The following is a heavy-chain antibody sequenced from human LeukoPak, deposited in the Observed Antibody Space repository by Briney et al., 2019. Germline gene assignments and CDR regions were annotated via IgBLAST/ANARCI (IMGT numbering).Heavy chain of an antibody. D-gene: IGHD4-17*01. Sequence: QAGGSLRLAWAPARFTFSSYGMHWGRQAGGKGREWVSFIRYAGSNIYYADSVKGRFTISRDNSKNTLYLQMSSLRAEDTAIYYCGRDPNGDYIGAFDLWGQGTMVTVSS. CDR1: RFTFSSYG. CDR2: IRYAGSNI. V-gene: IGHV3-30*02. CDR3: GRDPNGDYIGAFDL. J-gene: IGHJ3*01.